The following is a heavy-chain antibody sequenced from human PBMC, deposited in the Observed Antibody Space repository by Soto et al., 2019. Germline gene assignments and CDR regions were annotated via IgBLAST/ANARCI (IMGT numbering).Heavy chain of an antibody. CDR3: ARTTAFVSGTYPPAHFDY. V-gene: IGHV4-34*01. J-gene: IGHJ4*02. Sequence: SETLSLTCAVYGGSFSGYYWSWIRQSPGKWLEWIGEINHSGSTNYTPSLKSRVTISVDTSKNQVSLKLSSVTAADTAVYYCARTTAFVSGTYPPAHFDYWGQGXRVTVSS. CDR2: INHSGST. CDR1: GGSFSGYY. D-gene: IGHD3-16*01.